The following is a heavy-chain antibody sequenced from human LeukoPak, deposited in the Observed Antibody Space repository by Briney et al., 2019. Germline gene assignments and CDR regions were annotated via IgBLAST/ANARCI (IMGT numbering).Heavy chain of an antibody. Sequence: PGGSLRLSCAASGFTFSSYGMHWIRQAPGKGLEWVAVIWSDGSHKYYADSMKGRFTISRGNSKDMVYLQMDSLRVEDTAVYYCASAAGAFDMWGQGTLVTVSS. CDR3: ASAAGAFDM. CDR1: GFTFSSYG. CDR2: IWSDGSHK. J-gene: IGHJ3*02. D-gene: IGHD6-13*01. V-gene: IGHV3-33*01.